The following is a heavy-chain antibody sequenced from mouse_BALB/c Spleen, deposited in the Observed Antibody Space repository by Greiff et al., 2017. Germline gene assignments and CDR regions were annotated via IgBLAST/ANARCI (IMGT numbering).Heavy chain of an antibody. CDR2: ISYSGST. CDR1: GYSITSDYA. D-gene: IGHD1-1*01. Sequence: EVKLVESGPGLVKPSQSLSLTCTVTGYSITSDYAWNWIRQFPGNKLEWMGYISYSGSTSYNPSLKSRISITRDTSKNQFFLQLNSVTTEDTATYYCARLGTVVDWYFDVWGAGTTVTVSS. J-gene: IGHJ1*01. V-gene: IGHV3-2*02. CDR3: ARLGTVVDWYFDV.